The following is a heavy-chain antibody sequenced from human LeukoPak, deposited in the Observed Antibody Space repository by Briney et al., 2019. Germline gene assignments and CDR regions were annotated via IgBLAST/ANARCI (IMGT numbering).Heavy chain of an antibody. Sequence: GGSLRLSCAASGLTFSTSPMNWVRQAPGKGLEWVSTSGTTGDTYYADSVKGRFTISRDNSKNTLYLQMTSLRAKDTALYYCATKTPGNYPYDYWGQGTLVIVSP. CDR2: TSGTTGDT. CDR3: ATKTPGNYPYDY. CDR1: GLTFSTSP. V-gene: IGHV3-23*01. D-gene: IGHD3-22*01. J-gene: IGHJ4*02.